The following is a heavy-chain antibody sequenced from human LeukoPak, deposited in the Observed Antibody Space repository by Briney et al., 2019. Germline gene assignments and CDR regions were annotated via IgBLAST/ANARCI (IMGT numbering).Heavy chain of an antibody. V-gene: IGHV3-30*02. Sequence: GGSLRLSCAASGFTFSSYGMHWVRQAPGKGLEWVAFIRYDGSNKYYADSVKGRFTISRDNSKNTLYLQMNSLRAEDTAVYYCAKGPGYCSGGSCYYYYYMDVWGKGTTVTISS. CDR3: AKGPGYCSGGSCYYYYYMDV. J-gene: IGHJ6*03. CDR2: IRYDGSNK. CDR1: GFTFSSYG. D-gene: IGHD2-15*01.